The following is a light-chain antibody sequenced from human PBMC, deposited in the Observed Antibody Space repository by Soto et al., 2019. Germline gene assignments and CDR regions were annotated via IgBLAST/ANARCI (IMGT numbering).Light chain of an antibody. Sequence: EIVLTQSPGTLSLSPGERATLSCRASQSVTSNYLAWFQQKPGQAPRLLIYGASNRATDIPDRFSGSGSGTDFTLTISRLEPEDFAVYYCHQYGSSPWTFGQGTKVETK. CDR2: GAS. V-gene: IGKV3-20*01. CDR1: QSVTSNY. J-gene: IGKJ1*01. CDR3: HQYGSSPWT.